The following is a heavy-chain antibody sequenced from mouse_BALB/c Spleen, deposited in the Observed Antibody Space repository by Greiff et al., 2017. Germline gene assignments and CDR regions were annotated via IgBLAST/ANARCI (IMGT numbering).Heavy chain of an antibody. CDR3: ARLANWDGVMDY. CDR2: IYPGDGDT. Sequence: QVQLQQSGAELARPGASVKLSCKASGYTFTSYWMQWVKQRPGQGLEWIGAIYPGDGDTRYTQKFKGKATLTADKSSSTAYMQLSSLASEDSAVYYCARLANWDGVMDYWGQGTSVTVSS. D-gene: IGHD4-1*01. J-gene: IGHJ4*01. CDR1: GYTFTSYW. V-gene: IGHV1-87*01.